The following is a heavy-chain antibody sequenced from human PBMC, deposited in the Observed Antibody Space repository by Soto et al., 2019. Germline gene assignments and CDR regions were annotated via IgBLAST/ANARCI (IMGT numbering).Heavy chain of an antibody. CDR1: GFTFSSYS. CDR2: IGGSSRYI. Sequence: EVQLVESGGGLVKPGGSLRVSCAASGFTFSSYSMNWVRQAPGKGLEWVSSIGGSSRYIYYADAVKGRFTISRDNAKNSLYLQMNSLRVEDTAVYYCATVTRSGWDWGQGTLVTVSS. V-gene: IGHV3-21*01. J-gene: IGHJ4*02. CDR3: ATVTRSGWD. D-gene: IGHD6-19*01.